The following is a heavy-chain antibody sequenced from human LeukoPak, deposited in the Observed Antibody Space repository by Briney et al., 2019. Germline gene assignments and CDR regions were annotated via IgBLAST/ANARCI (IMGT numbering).Heavy chain of an antibody. V-gene: IGHV3-7*01. D-gene: IGHD5-24*01. CDR1: GFIFSDYY. CDR3: ATIKYHDAFAF. Sequence: GGSLRLSCAASGFIFSDYYMSWVRQAPGKGLEWVANIKQDGGEKSYVDSVKGRFTISRDNAKNSLYLQMNSLRAEDTAVYYCATIKYHDAFAFWGRGTVVTVSS. CDR2: IKQDGGEK. J-gene: IGHJ3*01.